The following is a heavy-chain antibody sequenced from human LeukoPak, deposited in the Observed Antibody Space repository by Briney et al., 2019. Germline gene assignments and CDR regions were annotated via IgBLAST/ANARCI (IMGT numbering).Heavy chain of an antibody. Sequence: GGSLRLSCAASGFTFSSYAVSWVRQAPGKGLEWVSAISGSGGSTYYADSVKGRFTISRDNSKNTLYLQMNSLRAEDTAVYYCAKDLLGSGWYFLSGMDVWGQGTTVTVSS. J-gene: IGHJ6*02. CDR3: AKDLLGSGWYFLSGMDV. CDR2: ISGSGGST. V-gene: IGHV3-23*01. CDR1: GFTFSSYA. D-gene: IGHD6-19*01.